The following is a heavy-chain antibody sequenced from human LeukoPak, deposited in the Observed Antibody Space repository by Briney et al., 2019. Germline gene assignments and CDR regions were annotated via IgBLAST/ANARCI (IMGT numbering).Heavy chain of an antibody. Sequence: GGSLRLSCAASGFTFRSYGMHWVRQAPGKGLEWVAVISYDGSNKYQTDSVKGRFTISRDNSKNTLYLQMDSLGAEDTAVYYCVKDRSPGIAVAGTGYYFDYWGQGTLVTVSS. V-gene: IGHV3-30*18. J-gene: IGHJ4*02. D-gene: IGHD6-19*01. CDR2: ISYDGSNK. CDR1: GFTFRSYG. CDR3: VKDRSPGIAVAGTGYYFDY.